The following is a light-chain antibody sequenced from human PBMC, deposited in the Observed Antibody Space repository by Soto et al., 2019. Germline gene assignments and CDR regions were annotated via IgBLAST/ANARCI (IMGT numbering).Light chain of an antibody. CDR2: EVS. CDR3: SSYTTIDTYV. CDR1: SSDVGGYNY. Sequence: QSALTQPASVSGSPGRSITISCTGTSSDVGGYNYVSWSQQHPGKAPKLMIYEVSNRPSGVSNRFSGSKSGNTASLTISGLQAEDEDDYYCSSYTTIDTYVFGTGTKVAVL. J-gene: IGLJ1*01. V-gene: IGLV2-14*01.